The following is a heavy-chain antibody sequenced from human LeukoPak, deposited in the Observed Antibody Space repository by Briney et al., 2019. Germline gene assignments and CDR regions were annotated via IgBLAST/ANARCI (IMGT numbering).Heavy chain of an antibody. CDR2: ISYDGSNE. V-gene: IGHV3-30-3*01. Sequence: PGGSLRLSCAASGFTFSSYAMHWVRQAPGKGLEWVAVISYDGSNEYYADSVKGRFTISRDNSKNTLYLQMNSLRAEDTAVYYCAKAPFNTRARGYIFDYWGQGTLVTVSS. CDR3: AKAPFNTRARGYIFDY. D-gene: IGHD3-22*01. J-gene: IGHJ4*02. CDR1: GFTFSSYA.